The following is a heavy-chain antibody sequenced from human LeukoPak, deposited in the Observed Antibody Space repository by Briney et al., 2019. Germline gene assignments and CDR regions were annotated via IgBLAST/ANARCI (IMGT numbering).Heavy chain of an antibody. CDR1: GFTFSDYY. D-gene: IGHD3-3*01. CDR2: ISSSGSTI. CDR3: ARGGQMIFGVVIPGYMDV. Sequence: PGGSLRLSCAASGFTFSDYYMSWIRQAPGKGLEWVSHISSSGSTIYYADSVKGRFTISRDNAKNSLYLQMNSLRAEDTAVYYCARGGQMIFGVVIPGYMDVWGKGTTVTVSS. V-gene: IGHV3-11*04. J-gene: IGHJ6*03.